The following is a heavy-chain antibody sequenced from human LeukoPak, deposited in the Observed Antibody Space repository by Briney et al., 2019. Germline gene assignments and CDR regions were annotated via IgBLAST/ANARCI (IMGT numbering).Heavy chain of an antibody. V-gene: IGHV3-7*01. CDR1: GFTFSNAW. Sequence: GGSLRLPCAASGFTFSNAWMSWVRQAPGKGLEWVANINQGGSVKYYVDSVKGRFTISRDDAESSLYVQMNSLRDEDTAVYYCARFGYSGWNLEYWGQGTLVTVSS. CDR2: INQGGSVK. D-gene: IGHD5-12*01. J-gene: IGHJ4*02. CDR3: ARFGYSGWNLEY.